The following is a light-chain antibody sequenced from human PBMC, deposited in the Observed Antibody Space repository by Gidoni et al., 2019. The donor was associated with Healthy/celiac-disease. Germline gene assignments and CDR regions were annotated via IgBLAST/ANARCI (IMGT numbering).Light chain of an antibody. CDR3: QVCDSSSDHVV. Sequence: SYVLTQPPSVSVAPGKTARITCGGNNIGSKSVHWYQQKPGQAPVLVIYYDSDRPSGIPERFSGSNSGNTATLTISRVEAGDEADYYCQVCDSSSDHVVCGGGSKLTVL. J-gene: IGLJ2*01. CDR2: YDS. CDR1: NIGSKS. V-gene: IGLV3-21*04.